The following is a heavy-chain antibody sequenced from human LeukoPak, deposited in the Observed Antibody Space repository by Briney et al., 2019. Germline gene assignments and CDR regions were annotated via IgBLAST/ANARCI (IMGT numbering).Heavy chain of an antibody. J-gene: IGHJ4*02. V-gene: IGHV3-33*01. CDR1: GFTFSSYG. Sequence: GGSLRLSCAASGFTFSSYGMRWVRQAPGKGLEWVAVIWYDGSNKYYADSVKGRFTISRDNSKNTLYLQMNSLRAEDTAVYYCAREVGMAAAGTYYFDYWGQGTLVTVSS. CDR3: AREVGMAAAGTYYFDY. D-gene: IGHD6-13*01. CDR2: IWYDGSNK.